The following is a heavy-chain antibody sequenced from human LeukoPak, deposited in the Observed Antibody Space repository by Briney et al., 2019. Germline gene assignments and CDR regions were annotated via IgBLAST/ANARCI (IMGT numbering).Heavy chain of an antibody. Sequence: SETLSLTCTVSGGSISSYYWSWIRQPPGKGLEWIGYIYYSGSTNYNPSLKSRVTISVDTSKNQFSLKLSSVTAADTAVYYCARAQLRFLEWSSMDVWGKGTTVTVSS. CDR2: IYYSGST. J-gene: IGHJ6*03. V-gene: IGHV4-59*01. CDR1: GGSISSYY. CDR3: ARAQLRFLEWSSMDV. D-gene: IGHD3-3*01.